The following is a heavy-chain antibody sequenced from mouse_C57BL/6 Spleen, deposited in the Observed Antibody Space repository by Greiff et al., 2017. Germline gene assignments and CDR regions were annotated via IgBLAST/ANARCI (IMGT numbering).Heavy chain of an antibody. V-gene: IGHV1-18*01. CDR1: GYTFTDYN. CDR3: ARRREGYRYFDV. CDR2: INPNNGGT. D-gene: IGHD2-2*01. Sequence: EVKLQESGPELVKPGASVKIPCKASGYTFTDYNMDWVKQSHGKSLEWIGDINPNNGGTIYNQKFKGKATLTVDKSSSTAYMELRSLTSEDTAVYYCARRREGYRYFDVWGTGTTVTVSS. J-gene: IGHJ1*03.